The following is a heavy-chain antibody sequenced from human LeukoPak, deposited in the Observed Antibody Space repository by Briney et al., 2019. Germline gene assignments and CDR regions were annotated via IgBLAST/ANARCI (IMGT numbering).Heavy chain of an antibody. D-gene: IGHD3-16*02. Sequence: GGSLRLSCAASGFTFSGSAMHWVRQASGKGLEWVGRIRSKANSYATAYAASVKGRFTISRDDSKNTAYLQMNSLKTEDTAVYYCTRPSDDYVWGSCRGLDYWGQGTLVTVSS. V-gene: IGHV3-73*01. CDR1: GFTFSGSA. J-gene: IGHJ4*02. CDR3: TRPSDDYVWGSCRGLDY. CDR2: IRSKANSYAT.